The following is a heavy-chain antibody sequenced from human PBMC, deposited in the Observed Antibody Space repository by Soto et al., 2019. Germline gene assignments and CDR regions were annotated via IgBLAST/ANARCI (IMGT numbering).Heavy chain of an antibody. Sequence: ASVKVSCKASGYTFTSYGISWVRQAPGQGLEWMGWISAYNGNTNYAQKLQGRVTVTTDTSTSTAYMELRSLRSDDTAVYYCARDSIAAAGTISSNWYFDLWGRGTLVTVSS. V-gene: IGHV1-18*01. CDR1: GYTFTSYG. J-gene: IGHJ2*01. CDR2: ISAYNGNT. D-gene: IGHD6-13*01. CDR3: ARDSIAAAGTISSNWYFDL.